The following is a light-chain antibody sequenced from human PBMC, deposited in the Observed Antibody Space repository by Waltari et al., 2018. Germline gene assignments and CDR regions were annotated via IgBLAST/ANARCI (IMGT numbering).Light chain of an antibody. Sequence: SELTQDPAVSVALGQTVRITCQGDILRRYSASWYRQKPGQAPELLIYDKNSRPSGIAERFAASRSLNTSSLIISETQAEDEADYYCNSRDINLDQWVFGGGTKLTVL. CDR1: ILRRYS. CDR2: DKN. J-gene: IGLJ3*02. CDR3: NSRDINLDQWV. V-gene: IGLV3-19*01.